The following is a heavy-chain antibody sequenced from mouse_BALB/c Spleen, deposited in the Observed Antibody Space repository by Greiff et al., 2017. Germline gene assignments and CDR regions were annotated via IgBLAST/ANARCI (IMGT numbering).Heavy chain of an antibody. Sequence: EVQLVESGGGLVKPGGSLKLSCAASGFTFSDYYMYWVRQTPEKRLEWVATISDGGSYTYYPDSVKGRFTISRDNAKNNLYLQMSSLKSEDTAMYYCARAGGSKAWFAYWGQGTLVTVSA. V-gene: IGHV5-4*02. J-gene: IGHJ3*01. CDR2: ISDGGSYT. CDR3: ARAGGSKAWFAY. D-gene: IGHD1-1*01. CDR1: GFTFSDYY.